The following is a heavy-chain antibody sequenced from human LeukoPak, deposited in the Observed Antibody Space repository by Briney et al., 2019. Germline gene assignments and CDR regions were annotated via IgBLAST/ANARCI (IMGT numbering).Heavy chain of an antibody. D-gene: IGHD6-13*01. Sequence: ASVKVSCKASGYTFTSYGISWVRQAPGQGLEWMGWISAYNGNTNYAQKLQGRVTMTTDTSTSTAYMELRSLRSDDTAVYYCARDRGAAAGSYCYYYMDVWGKGTTVTVSS. V-gene: IGHV1-18*01. CDR1: GYTFTSYG. CDR3: ARDRGAAAGSYCYYYMDV. J-gene: IGHJ6*03. CDR2: ISAYNGNT.